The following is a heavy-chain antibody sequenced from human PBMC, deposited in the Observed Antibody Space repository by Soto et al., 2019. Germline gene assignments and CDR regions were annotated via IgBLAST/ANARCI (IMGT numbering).Heavy chain of an antibody. CDR2: IIPIFGTA. CDR1: GGTFSSYA. Sequence: GSSVKVSCKASGGTFSSYAISWVRQAPGQGLEWMGGIIPIFGTANYAQKFQGRVTITADKSTSTAYMELSSLRSEDTAVYYSASLPVGSSGYEGSYRIGAFDYLGQGTLVTGSS. J-gene: IGHJ4*02. D-gene: IGHD5-12*01. V-gene: IGHV1-69*06. CDR3: ASLPVGSSGYEGSYRIGAFDY.